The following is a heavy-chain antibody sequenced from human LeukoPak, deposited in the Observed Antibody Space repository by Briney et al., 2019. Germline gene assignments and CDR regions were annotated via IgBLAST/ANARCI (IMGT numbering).Heavy chain of an antibody. CDR2: IYSGGST. Sequence: PGGSLRLSCAASGFTVSSNYMSWVRQAPGKGLEWVSVIYSGGSTYYSDSVKGRFTISRDNSKNTLYLQMNSLRAEDTAVYYCAKNSGRDGYNDYFDYWGQGTLVTVSS. V-gene: IGHV3-53*01. J-gene: IGHJ4*02. D-gene: IGHD5-24*01. CDR3: AKNSGRDGYNDYFDY. CDR1: GFTVSSNY.